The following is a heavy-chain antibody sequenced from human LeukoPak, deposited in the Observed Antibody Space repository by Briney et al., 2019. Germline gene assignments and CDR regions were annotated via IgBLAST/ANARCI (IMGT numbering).Heavy chain of an antibody. Sequence: ASVKVPCKASGYTFTGYDINWVRQATGQGLEWMGWMNPNSGNTGYAQKFQGRVTMTRNTSISTAYMELSSLRSEDTAVYYCARVQSSTINCFDPWGQGTLVTVSS. D-gene: IGHD6-13*01. V-gene: IGHV1-8*01. CDR2: MNPNSGNT. CDR1: GYTFTGYD. J-gene: IGHJ5*02. CDR3: ARVQSSTINCFDP.